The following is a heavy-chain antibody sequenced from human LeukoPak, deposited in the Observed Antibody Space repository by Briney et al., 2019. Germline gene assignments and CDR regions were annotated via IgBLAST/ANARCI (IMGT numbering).Heavy chain of an antibody. D-gene: IGHD6-13*01. CDR3: AKDVSAAGMGY. CDR2: ISSNGGST. Sequence: GGSLRLSCAASGFTFSSYAMHWVRQAPGKGLEYVSAISSNGGSTYYANSVKGRFTISRDNSKNTLYLQMNSLRAEDTAVYYCAKDVSAAGMGYWGQGTLVTVSS. CDR1: GFTFSSYA. V-gene: IGHV3-64*01. J-gene: IGHJ4*02.